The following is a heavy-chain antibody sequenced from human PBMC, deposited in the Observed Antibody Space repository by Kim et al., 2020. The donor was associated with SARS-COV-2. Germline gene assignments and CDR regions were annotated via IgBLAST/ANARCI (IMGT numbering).Heavy chain of an antibody. J-gene: IGHJ1*01. CDR3: ARHPYRGYDGAEYFQH. V-gene: IGHV1-18*01. D-gene: IGHD5-12*01. Sequence: KLQGRVTMNTDTSTSAAYMELRSLRSDDTAVYYCARHPYRGYDGAEYFQHWGQGTLVTVSS.